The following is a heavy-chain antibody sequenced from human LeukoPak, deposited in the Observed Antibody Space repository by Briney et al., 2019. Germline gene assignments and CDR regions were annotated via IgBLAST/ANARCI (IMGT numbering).Heavy chain of an antibody. V-gene: IGHV4-59*02. Sequence: MTSETLSLTCTVSGGSVSSYYWSWIRQPPGKGLEWIGYIYYSGSSDYNPSLKSRVTISADTSKNQFSLKLTSVTAADTAVYYCARGNPFDLWARGTLVTVSS. CDR1: GGSVSSYY. CDR2: IYYSGSS. CDR3: ARGNPFDL. J-gene: IGHJ2*01.